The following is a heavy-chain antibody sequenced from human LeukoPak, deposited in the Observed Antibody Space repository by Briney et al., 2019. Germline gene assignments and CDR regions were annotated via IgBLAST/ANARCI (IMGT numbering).Heavy chain of an antibody. CDR3: ARAYDFWSGPFDY. CDR2: INPNSGGT. Sequence: ASVKVSCKASGYTFTGYYMHWVRQAPGQGLEWMGWINPNSGGTNYAQKFQGRVTMTRDTSISTAYMELSRLRSDDTAVYYCARAYDFWSGPFDYWGQGTLVTVSS. J-gene: IGHJ4*02. CDR1: GYTFTGYY. D-gene: IGHD3-3*01. V-gene: IGHV1-2*02.